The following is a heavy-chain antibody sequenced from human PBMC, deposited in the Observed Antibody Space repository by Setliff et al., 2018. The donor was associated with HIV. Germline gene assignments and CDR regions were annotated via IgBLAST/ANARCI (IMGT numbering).Heavy chain of an antibody. J-gene: IGHJ4*02. D-gene: IGHD6-13*01. CDR2: IYYSGST. CDR1: GGSISSIDYY. Sequence: PSETLSLTCTVSGGSISSIDYYWSWIRQPQGQGLEWIGYIYYSGSTYYNPSLKSRVTISVDTSKNQFSLKLSSVTAADTAVYNCARQNRIAAAGTEIDYWGQGTLVTVSS. CDR3: ARQNRIAAAGTEIDY. V-gene: IGHV4-30-4*08.